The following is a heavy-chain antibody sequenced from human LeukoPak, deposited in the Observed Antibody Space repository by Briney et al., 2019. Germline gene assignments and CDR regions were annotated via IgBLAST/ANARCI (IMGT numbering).Heavy chain of an antibody. CDR1: GGTFSSYA. J-gene: IGHJ3*02. V-gene: IGHV1-69*13. D-gene: IGHD3-22*01. Sequence: SVKVSCKASGGTFSSYAISWVRQAPGQGLEWMGGIIPIFGTANYAQKFQGRVTITADESTSTAYMELSSLRSEDTAVYYCASAHDSSGYYTHDAFYIWGQGTMVTVSS. CDR2: IIPIFGTA. CDR3: ASAHDSSGYYTHDAFYI.